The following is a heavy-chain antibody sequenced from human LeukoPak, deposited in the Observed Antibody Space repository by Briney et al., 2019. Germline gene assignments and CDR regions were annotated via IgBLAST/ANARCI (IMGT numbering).Heavy chain of an antibody. Sequence: SETLSLTCTASGGSISSSSYYWGWTHQPPGKGLEWIGSIYYSGSTYYNPSLKSRVTISVDTSKNQFSLKLSSVTAADTAVYYCARHVTAAGSGWFDPWGQGTLVTVSS. CDR1: GGSISSSSYY. D-gene: IGHD6-13*01. CDR2: IYYSGST. J-gene: IGHJ5*02. CDR3: ARHVTAAGSGWFDP. V-gene: IGHV4-39*01.